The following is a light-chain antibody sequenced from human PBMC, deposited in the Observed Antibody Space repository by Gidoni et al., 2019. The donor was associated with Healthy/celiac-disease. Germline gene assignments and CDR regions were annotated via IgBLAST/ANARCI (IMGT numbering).Light chain of an antibody. CDR2: KAS. Sequence: DIQMTQSPSTLSASVGDRVTITCRASQSISSWLAWYQQKPGKAPKLLIYKASSLESGVPSRFSGSGSGTEFTLTISSLPPDDFATYYCQQYNSYSGTFGQGTQVEIK. J-gene: IGKJ1*01. CDR1: QSISSW. V-gene: IGKV1-5*03. CDR3: QQYNSYSGT.